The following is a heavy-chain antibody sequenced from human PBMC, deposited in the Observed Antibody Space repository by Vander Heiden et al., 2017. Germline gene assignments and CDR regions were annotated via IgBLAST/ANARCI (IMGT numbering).Heavy chain of an antibody. CDR1: GLTFSNAW. Sequence: EVQLVESGGGLVKPGGSLRLSCAASGLTFSNAWMNWVRQAGGKGLEWVGRIKSKTDGGTTDYAAPVKGRFTISRDDSKNMLYLQMNSLKTEDTAVYYCTTGERYTSFDIWGQGTMVTVSS. CDR3: TTGERYTSFDI. V-gene: IGHV3-15*07. J-gene: IGHJ3*02. CDR2: IKSKTDGGTT. D-gene: IGHD3-9*01.